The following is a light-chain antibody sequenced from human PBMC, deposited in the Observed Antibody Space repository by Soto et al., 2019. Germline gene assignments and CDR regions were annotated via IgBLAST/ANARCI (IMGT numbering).Light chain of an antibody. V-gene: IGLV2-14*01. CDR3: SSYTTTSTT. CDR2: EVT. J-gene: IGLJ3*02. Sequence: QSALTQPASVSGSPGQSITISCTGTINDIGSYHYVAWYQHHPGKAPKLIIYEVTHRPSGVSNRFSGSKSGNTASLTISGRQAEDEADYYCSSYTTTSTTFGGGTKLTVL. CDR1: INDIGSYHY.